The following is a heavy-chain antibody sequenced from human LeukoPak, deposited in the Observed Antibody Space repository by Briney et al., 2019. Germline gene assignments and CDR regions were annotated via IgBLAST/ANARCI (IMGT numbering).Heavy chain of an antibody. CDR3: ARTSVPAAISPYFFDS. Sequence: GGSLRLSCAASGFTFRGHWMHWVRQAPGKGLVWVSRINSDGSYTNYADSVKGRFTISRDNAKNSLYLQTNSLRAEDTAVYYCARTSVPAAISPYFFDSWGQGTLVTVSS. J-gene: IGHJ4*02. V-gene: IGHV3-74*01. CDR2: INSDGSYT. D-gene: IGHD2-2*02. CDR1: GFTFRGHW.